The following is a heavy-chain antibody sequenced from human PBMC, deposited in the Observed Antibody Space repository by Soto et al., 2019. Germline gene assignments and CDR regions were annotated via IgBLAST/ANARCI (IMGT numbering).Heavy chain of an antibody. CDR2: IYNNGNT. CDR3: ERHGAMIVLVTHFDH. J-gene: IGHJ4*02. D-gene: IGHD3-22*01. Sequence: ETLSLTCTVSGGSISSSSYNWGWIRQPPGKGLEWIGSIYNNGNTYYNPSLKSRITISVDTSKNQFSLKLSSVTAADTAVYYCERHGAMIVLVTHFDHWGQGALGTVSS. CDR1: GGSISSSSYN. V-gene: IGHV4-39*01.